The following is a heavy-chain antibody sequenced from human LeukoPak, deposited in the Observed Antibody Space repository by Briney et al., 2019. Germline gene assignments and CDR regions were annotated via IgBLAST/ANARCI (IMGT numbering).Heavy chain of an antibody. Sequence: SETLSLTCTVSGYSISSGYYWSWIRQPPGKGLEWIGTIYHSGSTYYNPSLKSRVTISIDTSKNQFSLKLSSVTAADTAVYYCARDPFGEYAFDIWGQGTMVTVSS. V-gene: IGHV4-38-2*02. CDR1: GYSISSGYY. J-gene: IGHJ3*02. CDR3: ARDPFGEYAFDI. CDR2: IYHSGST. D-gene: IGHD3-10*01.